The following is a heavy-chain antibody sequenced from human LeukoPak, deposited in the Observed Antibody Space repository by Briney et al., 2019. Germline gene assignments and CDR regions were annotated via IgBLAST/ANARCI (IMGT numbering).Heavy chain of an antibody. J-gene: IGHJ1*01. V-gene: IGHV1-69*01. Sequence: SVKVSCKASGGTFSSYAISWVRQAPGQGLEWMGGIIPIFGTANYAQKFQGRVTITADESTSTAYMELSSLRSEDTAVYYCAYIAVAAHECFQHWGQGTLVTVSS. CDR2: IIPIFGTA. CDR1: GGTFSSYA. D-gene: IGHD6-19*01. CDR3: AYIAVAAHECFQH.